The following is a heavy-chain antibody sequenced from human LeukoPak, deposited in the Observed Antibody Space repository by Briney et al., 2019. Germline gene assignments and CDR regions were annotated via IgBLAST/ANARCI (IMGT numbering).Heavy chain of an antibody. J-gene: IGHJ4*02. CDR2: IKKDGSEK. CDR1: GFTFSSYW. D-gene: IGHD5-18*01. CDR3: ARAVGRGYSYGYEVDY. V-gene: IGHV3-7*04. Sequence: GGSLRLSCAASGFTFSSYWMSWVRQAPGKGLEWVANIKKDGSEKYYVDSVKGRFTISRDNAKTSLYLQMNSLRAEDTAVYYCARAVGRGYSYGYEVDYWGQGTLVTVSS.